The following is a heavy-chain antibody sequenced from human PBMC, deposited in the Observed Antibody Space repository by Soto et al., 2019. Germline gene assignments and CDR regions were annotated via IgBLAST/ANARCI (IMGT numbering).Heavy chain of an antibody. J-gene: IGHJ4*02. CDR3: ARGLRTAMAYIGYYFDD. CDR1: GFTFSSYW. V-gene: IGHV3-7*01. D-gene: IGHD5-18*01. Sequence: HPGGSLRLSCAASGFTFSSYWMSWVRQAPGKGLEWVANIKQDGSEKYYVDSVKGRFTISRDNAKNSLYLQMNSLRAEDTAVYYCARGLRTAMAYIGYYFDDPGQGTRVTVSS. CDR2: IKQDGSEK.